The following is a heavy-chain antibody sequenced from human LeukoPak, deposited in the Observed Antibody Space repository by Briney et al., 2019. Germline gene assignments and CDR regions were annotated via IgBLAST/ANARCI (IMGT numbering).Heavy chain of an antibody. J-gene: IGHJ4*02. CDR1: GFTFSSFA. D-gene: IGHD3-16*01. CDR2: VSRSGVGT. CDR3: AKDYEVGSIDY. V-gene: IGHV3-23*01. Sequence: HTGGSLRLSCAASGFTFSSFAMSWIRQAPGKGLEWVSSVSRSGVGTYYADSVRGRFTISRDNSKNTVFLQMNSLRAEDSAVYYCAKDYEVGSIDYWGQGTLVTVSS.